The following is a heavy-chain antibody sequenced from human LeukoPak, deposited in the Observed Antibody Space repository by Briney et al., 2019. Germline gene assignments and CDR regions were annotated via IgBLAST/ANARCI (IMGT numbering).Heavy chain of an antibody. Sequence: GGSLRLSCAASGFTFSSYGMQWVRQAPGKGLEWVAVISYDGSNKYYADSVKGRFTISRDNSKDTLYLQMNSLRAEDTAVYYCAKTRPYQLLYYFDYWGQGTLVTVSS. V-gene: IGHV3-30*18. D-gene: IGHD2-2*02. CDR3: AKTRPYQLLYYFDY. CDR1: GFTFSSYG. CDR2: ISYDGSNK. J-gene: IGHJ4*02.